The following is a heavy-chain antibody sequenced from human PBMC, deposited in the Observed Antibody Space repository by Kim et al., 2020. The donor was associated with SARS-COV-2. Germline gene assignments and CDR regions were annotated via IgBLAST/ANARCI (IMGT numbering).Heavy chain of an antibody. CDR2: K. CDR3: ARDYGDYYFDY. Sequence: KYYADPVKSRFTISRDNSKNTLYLQMNSLRAEDTAVYYCARDYGDYYFDYWGQGTLVTVSS. D-gene: IGHD4-17*01. V-gene: IGHV3-30*01. J-gene: IGHJ4*02.